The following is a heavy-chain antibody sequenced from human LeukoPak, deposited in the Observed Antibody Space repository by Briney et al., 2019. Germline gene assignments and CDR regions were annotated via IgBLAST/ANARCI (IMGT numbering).Heavy chain of an antibody. V-gene: IGHV4-34*01. J-gene: IGHJ4*02. D-gene: IGHD1-14*01. CDR2: INHSGST. Sequence: SETLSLTCAVYGGSFSGYYWSWIRRPPGKGLEWIGEINHSGSTNYNPSLKSRVTISVDTSKNQFSLKLSSVTAADTAVYYCARATQFRRNDYWGQGTLVTVSS. CDR3: ARATQFRRNDY. CDR1: GGSFSGYY.